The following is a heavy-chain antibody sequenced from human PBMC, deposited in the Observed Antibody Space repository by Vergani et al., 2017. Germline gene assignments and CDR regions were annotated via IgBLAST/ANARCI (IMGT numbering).Heavy chain of an antibody. Sequence: QVQLVQSGAEVKKPGSSVKVSCKASGGTFSSYTISWVRQAPGQGLEWMGIINPSGGSTSYAQKFQGRVTMTRDTSTSTVYMELSSLRSEDTAVYYCAREKIAAAGPDYYYGMDVWGQGTTVTVSS. CDR2: INPSGGST. CDR3: AREKIAAAGPDYYYGMDV. J-gene: IGHJ6*02. V-gene: IGHV1-46*03. D-gene: IGHD6-13*01. CDR1: GGTFSSYT.